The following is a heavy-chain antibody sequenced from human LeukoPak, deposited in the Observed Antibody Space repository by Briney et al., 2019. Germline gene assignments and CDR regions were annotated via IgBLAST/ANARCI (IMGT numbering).Heavy chain of an antibody. CDR1: GFTFSSYA. V-gene: IGHV3-23*01. CDR2: ISGSGGST. Sequence: GGSLRLSCAASGFTFSSYAMSWVRQAPGKGLEWVSAISGSGGSTYYADSVKGRFTISRDNSKNTLYLQMNSLRAEDTAVYYCAKASCGGDCYSDFDYWGQETLVTVSS. D-gene: IGHD2-21*02. J-gene: IGHJ4*02. CDR3: AKASCGGDCYSDFDY.